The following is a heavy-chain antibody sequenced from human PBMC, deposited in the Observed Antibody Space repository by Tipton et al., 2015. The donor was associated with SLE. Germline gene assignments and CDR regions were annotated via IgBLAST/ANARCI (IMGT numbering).Heavy chain of an antibody. CDR2: IHSSGST. J-gene: IGHJ4*02. CDR1: GGSLSSYY. Sequence: TLSLTCTVFGGSLSSYYWSWVRQPAGKGLEWIGQIHSSGSTSYNPSPKSRVPISVDMSKNQVSLTLSSVTAADTALYYCARHFSGSYSFDYWGQGKLVTVSS. D-gene: IGHD1-26*01. CDR3: ARHFSGSYSFDY. V-gene: IGHV4-4*07.